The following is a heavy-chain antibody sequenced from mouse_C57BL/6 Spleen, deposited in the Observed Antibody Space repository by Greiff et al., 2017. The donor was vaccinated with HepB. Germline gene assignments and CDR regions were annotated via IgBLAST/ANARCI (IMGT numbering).Heavy chain of an antibody. CDR1: GYTFTSYW. CDR3: ARSGRAWFAY. CDR2: IDPSDSYT. V-gene: IGHV1-69*01. D-gene: IGHD3-2*02. Sequence: VQLQQSGAELVMPGASVKLSCKASGYTFTSYWMHWVKQRPGQGLEWIGEIDPSDSYTNYNQKVKGKSTLTVDKSSSTAYMQLSSLTSEDSAVYYCARSGRAWFAYWGQGTLVTVSA. J-gene: IGHJ3*01.